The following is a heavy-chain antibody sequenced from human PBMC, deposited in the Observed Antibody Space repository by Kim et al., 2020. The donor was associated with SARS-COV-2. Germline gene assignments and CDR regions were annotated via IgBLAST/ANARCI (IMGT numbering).Heavy chain of an antibody. V-gene: IGHV3-73*01. CDR2: IRSKANSYAT. Sequence: GGSLRLSCAASGFTFSGSAMHWVRQASGKGLEWVGRIRSKANSYATAYAASVKGRFTISRDDSQNTAYLQMNSLKTEDTAVYYCTRHNYDSPPEVDSWGPGTLVTVSS. CDR1: GFTFSGSA. D-gene: IGHD3-22*01. J-gene: IGHJ4*02. CDR3: TRHNYDSPPEVDS.